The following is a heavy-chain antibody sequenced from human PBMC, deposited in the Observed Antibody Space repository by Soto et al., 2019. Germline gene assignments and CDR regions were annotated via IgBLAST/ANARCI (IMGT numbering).Heavy chain of an antibody. CDR2: IYSGGST. CDR3: SVLWFGEPARFDY. Sequence: GGSLRLSCVVSGFTAGSNSVSWVRQAPGKGLEWVSVIYSGGSTYYADSVKGRFTISRDTSKNTLYLQMNSLRAEDTAVYYCSVLWFGEPARFDYWGQGTLVTVSS. CDR1: GFTAGSNS. D-gene: IGHD3-10*01. J-gene: IGHJ4*02. V-gene: IGHV3-66*01.